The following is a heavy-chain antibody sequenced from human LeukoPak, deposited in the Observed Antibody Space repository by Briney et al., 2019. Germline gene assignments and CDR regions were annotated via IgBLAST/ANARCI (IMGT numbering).Heavy chain of an antibody. CDR2: ISYDGSNK. Sequence: GGSLRLSCAASGFTFSSYAMHWVRQAPGKGLEWVAVISYDGSNKYYADSVKGRFTISRDNSKNTLYLQMNSLRAEDTAVYYCARDLGEALGYCSSTSCPTFDYWGQGTLVTVSS. J-gene: IGHJ4*02. D-gene: IGHD2-2*01. V-gene: IGHV3-30-3*01. CDR3: ARDLGEALGYCSSTSCPTFDY. CDR1: GFTFSSYA.